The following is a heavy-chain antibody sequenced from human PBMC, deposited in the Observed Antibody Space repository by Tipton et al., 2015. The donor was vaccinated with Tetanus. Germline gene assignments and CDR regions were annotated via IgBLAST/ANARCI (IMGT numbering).Heavy chain of an antibody. Sequence: SLRLSCVASGFDFDSYVLSWVRQAPGKGLEWVSRSDHSGGDTYYADSVTGRFTISRDASRDPLLLHMTSLTVEDAGFYFRGKEVAGPGGENWGPGSLVTVSS. D-gene: IGHD2-21*01. CDR3: GKEVAGPGGEN. CDR1: GFDFDSYV. V-gene: IGHV3-23*01. CDR2: SDHSGGDT. J-gene: IGHJ4*01.